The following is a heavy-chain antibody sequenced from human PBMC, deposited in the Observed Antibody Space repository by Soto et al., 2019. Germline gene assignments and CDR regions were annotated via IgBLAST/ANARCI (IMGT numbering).Heavy chain of an antibody. CDR1: GFTFSIYW. Sequence: GGSLRLSCEASGFTFSIYWMYWFRQAPGKGLVWVSRTNSDGSDTSYADSVKGRFTISRDNAKNTLYLQMNSLRAEDTAVYYCARDRGWSLFDYWGQGTLVTVSS. CDR2: TNSDGSDT. J-gene: IGHJ4*02. CDR3: ARDRGWSLFDY. V-gene: IGHV3-74*01. D-gene: IGHD6-19*01.